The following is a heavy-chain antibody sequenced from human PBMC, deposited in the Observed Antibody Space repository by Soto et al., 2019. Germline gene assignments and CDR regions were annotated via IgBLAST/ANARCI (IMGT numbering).Heavy chain of an antibody. CDR1: GYNFNTHW. CDR2: IYPDDSDI. Sequence: LGESLKISCHGSGYNFNTHWIAWVRQMPGKGLEWMGVIYPDDSDITYSPSFRDQVTFSVDKSTNTASLQWSSLRSSDTAIYYCARSAIPAAIRYFDVWGRGTLVTVSS. D-gene: IGHD2-2*01. V-gene: IGHV5-51*01. J-gene: IGHJ2*01. CDR3: ARSAIPAAIRYFDV.